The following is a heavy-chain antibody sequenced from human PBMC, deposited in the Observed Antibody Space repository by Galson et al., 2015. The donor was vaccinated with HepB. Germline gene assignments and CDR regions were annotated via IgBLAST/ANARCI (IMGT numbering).Heavy chain of an antibody. CDR3: ARGQGGRRYFDL. D-gene: IGHD3-16*01. V-gene: IGHV1-8*01. CDR1: GYTFTCYD. Sequence: VKVSCKASGYTFTCYDINWVRQATGQGLEWMGWMNPNSGNTGYAQKFQGRVTMTRNTSISTAYMELSSLRSEDTAVYYCARGQGGRRYFDLWGRGTLVTVSS. J-gene: IGHJ2*01. CDR2: MNPNSGNT.